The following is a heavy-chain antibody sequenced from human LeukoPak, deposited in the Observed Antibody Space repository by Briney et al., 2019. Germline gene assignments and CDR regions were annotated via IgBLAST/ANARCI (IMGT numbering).Heavy chain of an antibody. Sequence: GGSLRLSCAASGFTFSSYTMNWVRQAPGKGLEWVSCISTSSITTYYVDSVKGRFTISRDNAKNSLYLHMNSLRAEDTAVYYCAKGGHLDDWGQGTLVIVSS. CDR1: GFTFSSYT. CDR3: AKGGHLDD. J-gene: IGHJ4*02. D-gene: IGHD1-26*01. V-gene: IGHV3-48*04. CDR2: ISTSSITT.